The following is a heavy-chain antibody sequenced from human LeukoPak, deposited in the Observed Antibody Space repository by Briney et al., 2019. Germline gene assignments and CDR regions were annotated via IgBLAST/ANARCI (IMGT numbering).Heavy chain of an antibody. CDR2: IYHSGNT. D-gene: IGHD6-19*01. J-gene: IGHJ4*02. CDR3: ARTRRAEVAGRFGS. CDR1: GASISSNY. V-gene: IGHV4-4*09. Sequence: SETLSLTCNVSGASISSNYWSWIRQPPGKGLEWIGYIYHSGNTNYSPSLESRVTMSVDESKNQFSLRVHFVSAADTAVYYCARTRRAEVAGRFGSWAQGTLVTVSS.